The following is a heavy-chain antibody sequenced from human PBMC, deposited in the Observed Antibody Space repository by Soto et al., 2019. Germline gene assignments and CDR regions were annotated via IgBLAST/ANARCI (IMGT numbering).Heavy chain of an antibody. V-gene: IGHV1-2*02. J-gene: IGHJ6*03. Sequence: QVQLVQSGAEVKKPGASVKVSCKASGYTFTGYYMHWVRQAPGQGLEWMGWINPNSGGTNYAEKFQGRATMTRDTSISTAYMGLGRLRSADTAVYYCARSQTRHYYYYMDVWGKGTTVTVSS. CDR2: INPNSGGT. CDR1: GYTFTGYY. CDR3: ARSQTRHYYYYMDV.